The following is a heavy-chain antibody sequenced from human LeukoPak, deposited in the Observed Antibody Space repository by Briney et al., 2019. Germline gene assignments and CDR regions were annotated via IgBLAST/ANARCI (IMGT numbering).Heavy chain of an antibody. CDR3: ARAGGRVGSSLDFDY. CDR2: INHSGST. CDR1: GGSFSGYY. J-gene: IGHJ4*02. Sequence: SETLSLTCAVYGGSFSGYYWSLIRQPPGKGPEWIGEINHSGSTNHNPSLKSRVTISVDASKNQFSLKLSSVTAADTSVYYCARAGGRVGSSLDFDYWGQGTPVTVSS. D-gene: IGHD6-6*01. V-gene: IGHV4-34*01.